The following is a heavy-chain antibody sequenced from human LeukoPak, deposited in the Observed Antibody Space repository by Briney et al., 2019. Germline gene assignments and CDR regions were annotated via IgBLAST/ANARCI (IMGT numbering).Heavy chain of an antibody. V-gene: IGHV4-34*01. CDR3: ARAGGDLAAAGIDY. CDR2: INHSGST. CDR1: GGSFSGYY. J-gene: IGHJ4*02. Sequence: NPSETLSLTCAVYGGSFSGYYWSWIRQPPGKGLEWIGEINHSGSTNYNPSLKSRVTISVDTSKNQFSLKLSSVTAADTAVYYCARAGGDLAAAGIDYWGQGTLVTVSS. D-gene: IGHD6-13*01.